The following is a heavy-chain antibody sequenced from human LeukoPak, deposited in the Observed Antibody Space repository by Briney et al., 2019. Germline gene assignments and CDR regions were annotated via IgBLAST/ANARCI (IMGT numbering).Heavy chain of an antibody. V-gene: IGHV1-69*13. CDR3: ARASSGYYFRDWFDP. J-gene: IGHJ5*02. D-gene: IGHD3-22*01. CDR1: GGTFSSYA. CDR2: IIPIFGTA. Sequence: SVKVSCKASGGTFSSYAISWVRQAPGQGLGWMGGIIPIFGTANYAQKFQGRVTITADGSTSTAYMELSSLRSEDTAVYYCARASSGYYFRDWFDPWGQGTLVTVSS.